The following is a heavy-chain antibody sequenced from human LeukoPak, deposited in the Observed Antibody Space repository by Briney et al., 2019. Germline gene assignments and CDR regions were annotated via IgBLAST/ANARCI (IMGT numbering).Heavy chain of an antibody. CDR3: ARGYIYAYLAY. J-gene: IGHJ4*02. CDR2: ISADNGNT. V-gene: IGHV1-18*01. Sequence: SVKVSCKASGYTFTSYGISWVRQAPGQALEWMGCISADNGNTNYAQKLLGRVTITTETSTDPTNMELGKSRADDTSVYYCARGYIYAYLAYWGQGTLGTGSS. CDR1: GYTFTSYG. D-gene: IGHD5-18*01.